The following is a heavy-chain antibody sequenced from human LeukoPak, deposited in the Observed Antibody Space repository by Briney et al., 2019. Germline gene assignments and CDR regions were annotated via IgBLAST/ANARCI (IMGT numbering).Heavy chain of an antibody. D-gene: IGHD1-7*01. Sequence: SETLSLTCAVYGGSFSGYYWSWIRQPPGKVIEWNGEINHSGSTNYNPSLKSRVTISVDTSKNQFSLMLSAVTAADTAVYYCARGSITGTTRLDYWGQGTLVTVSS. J-gene: IGHJ4*02. CDR3: ARGSITGTTRLDY. CDR1: GGSFSGYY. V-gene: IGHV4-34*01. CDR2: INHSGST.